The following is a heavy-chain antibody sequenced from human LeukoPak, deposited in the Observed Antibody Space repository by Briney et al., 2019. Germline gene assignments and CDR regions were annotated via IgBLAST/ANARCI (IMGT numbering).Heavy chain of an antibody. CDR2: INDDGSAT. J-gene: IGHJ4*02. D-gene: IGHD1/OR15-1a*01. V-gene: IGHV3-74*01. CDR1: GFTILIYL. Sequence: PVGSLPETLAACGFTILIYLFYWVRQVPGKGLACVSRINDDGSATDYADSVKGRFTISRDNAKNTLYLQMNSLRPDDTALYYCVRWNSWWSGVDYWGPGILVTVSS. CDR3: VRWNSWWSGVDY.